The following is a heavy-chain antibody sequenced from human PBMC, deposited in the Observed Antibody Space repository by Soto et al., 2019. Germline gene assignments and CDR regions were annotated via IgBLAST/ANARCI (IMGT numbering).Heavy chain of an antibody. Sequence: VQLVQSGAEVKRPGSSVKVSCKAPVGTFSDYNIAWVRQARGQGLEWMGRIIPKLGITNYAHKFQDRVRITADKATSTAYMELTSLRYEDTAVYFCARVEGTRTTNFYHYMDVWGEGPSVTVS. CDR3: ARVEGTRTTNFYHYMDV. J-gene: IGHJ6*03. D-gene: IGHD2-8*01. V-gene: IGHV1-69*02. CDR2: IIPKLGIT. CDR1: VGTFSDYN.